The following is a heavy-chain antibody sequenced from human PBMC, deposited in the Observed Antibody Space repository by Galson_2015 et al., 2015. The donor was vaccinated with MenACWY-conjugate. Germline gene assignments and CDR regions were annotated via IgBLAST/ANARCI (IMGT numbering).Heavy chain of an antibody. V-gene: IGHV4-4*02. J-gene: IGHJ5*02. CDR2: IYHSGST. CDR3: ARGRFPYWVVVPATTNWFDP. Sequence: SETLSLTCAVSDASISSNNWWSWVRQPPGKGLEWIGEIYHSGSTKYNPSLESRVTMSVDKSKMQFSVKLSSVTAADTAVYYCARGRFPYWVVVPATTNWFDPWGQGTLVTVSS. D-gene: IGHD2-2*01. CDR1: DASISSNNW.